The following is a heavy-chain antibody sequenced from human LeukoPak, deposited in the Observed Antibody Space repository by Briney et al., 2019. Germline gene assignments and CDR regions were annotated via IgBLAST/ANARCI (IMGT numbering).Heavy chain of an antibody. Sequence: ASVKVSCKASGYTFTSYYMHWVRQAPGQGLEWMGWISAYNGNTNYAQKLQGRVTMTTDTSTRTAYMELTSLTSDDTAVYYCATSARAIVDSHEITNWGQGTLVTVSS. CDR1: GYTFTSYY. V-gene: IGHV1-18*04. D-gene: IGHD2-2*02. CDR2: ISAYNGNT. CDR3: ATSARAIVDSHEITN. J-gene: IGHJ4*02.